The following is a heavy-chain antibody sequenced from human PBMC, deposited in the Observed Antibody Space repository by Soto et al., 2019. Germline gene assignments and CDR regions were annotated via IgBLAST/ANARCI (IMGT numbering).Heavy chain of an antibody. CDR3: ATVGYCSGGSCYSYYYYYMDV. CDR2: MNPNSGNT. V-gene: IGHV1-8*01. D-gene: IGHD2-15*01. J-gene: IGHJ6*03. Sequence: QVQLVQSGAEVKKPGASVKVSCKASGYTFTSYDINWVRQATGQGLEWMGWMNPNSGNTGYAQKFQGRVTMTRNTSIITAYMEVSSLRSEDTAVYYCATVGYCSGGSCYSYYYYYMDVWGKGTTVTVSS. CDR1: GYTFTSYD.